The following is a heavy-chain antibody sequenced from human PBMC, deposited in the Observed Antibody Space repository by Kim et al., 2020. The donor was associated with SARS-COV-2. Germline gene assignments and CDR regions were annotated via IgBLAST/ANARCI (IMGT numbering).Heavy chain of an antibody. Sequence: SETLSLTCTVSGGSISSRTQYWGWIRQPPGKGLEWIGSIYYSGSAHDNPSLKSRVTISVDTSKNQFSLEMRTVTATDTAVYYCASLRGAGNSGWWYFDLWGRGTLVTVSS. V-gene: IGHV4-39*01. J-gene: IGHJ2*01. D-gene: IGHD3-16*02. CDR2: IYYSGSA. CDR1: GGSISSRTQY. CDR3: ASLRGAGNSGWWYFDL.